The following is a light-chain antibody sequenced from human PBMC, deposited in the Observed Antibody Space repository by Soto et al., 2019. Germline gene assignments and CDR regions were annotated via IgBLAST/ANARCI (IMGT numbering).Light chain of an antibody. CDR2: SND. CDR1: SSNIGTNT. CDR3: QSYDSSLSGVV. J-gene: IGLJ2*01. V-gene: IGLV1-44*01. Sequence: QAVVTQPPSASGTPGQRVSISCSGGSSNIGTNTVNWYQHLPGTAPKLLIFSNDERPSGVPDRFSGSKSGTSASLAISGLQSDDEADYYCQSYDSSLSGVVFGGGTKLTVL.